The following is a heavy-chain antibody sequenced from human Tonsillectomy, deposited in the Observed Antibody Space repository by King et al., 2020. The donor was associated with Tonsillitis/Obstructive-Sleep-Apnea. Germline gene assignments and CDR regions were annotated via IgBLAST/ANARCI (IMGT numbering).Heavy chain of an antibody. CDR1: GVSISTKNYY. J-gene: IGHJ4*02. V-gene: IGHV4-39*01. D-gene: IGHD2-21*02. Sequence: QLQESGPGLLKPSETLSLTCTVSGVSISTKNYYWGWIRQPPGKGLEWIGTIFYSGTTYFNPSLKSRLSVSADTSKNQLSLRLTSVTATDTAVYYCTSVTSTDVFDYWGQGVLVTVSS. CDR2: IFYSGTT. CDR3: TSVTSTDVFDY.